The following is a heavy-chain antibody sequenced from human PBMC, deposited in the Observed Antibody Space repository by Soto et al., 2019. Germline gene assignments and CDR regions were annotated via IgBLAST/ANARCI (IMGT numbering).Heavy chain of an antibody. CDR2: IYWDDDK. D-gene: IGHD3-16*02. J-gene: IGHJ4*02. CDR1: GFSLSTSGVG. Sequence: QITLKESGPTLVKPTQTLTLTCTFSGFSLSTSGVGVGWIRQPPGKALEWLALIYWDDDKRYSPSLKSRLTITKDTSKNQVVLTMTNMDPVDTATYYCAHRARWDYYYVWGSYRYDYWGQGTLVTVSS. V-gene: IGHV2-5*02. CDR3: AHRARWDYYYVWGSYRYDY.